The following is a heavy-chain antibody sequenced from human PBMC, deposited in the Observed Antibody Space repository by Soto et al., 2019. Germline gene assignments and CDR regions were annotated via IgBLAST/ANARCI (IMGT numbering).Heavy chain of an antibody. CDR2: ISGSGDYT. CDR1: GFTFSTFS. D-gene: IGHD4-17*01. CDR3: AKEPAGNGDYEGLFAY. J-gene: IGHJ4*02. V-gene: IGHV3-23*01. Sequence: VQLLESGGGLVQPGGSLRLSCEASGFTFSTFSMSWVRQSPGKGLEWVSAISGSGDYTYNADSVKGRFTLSRDNSKNTLYLQMNNLRAEDTAIYYCAKEPAGNGDYEGLFAYWGQGTLVTVSS.